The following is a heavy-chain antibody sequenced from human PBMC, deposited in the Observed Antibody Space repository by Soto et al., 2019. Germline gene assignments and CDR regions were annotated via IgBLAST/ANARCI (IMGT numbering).Heavy chain of an antibody. J-gene: IGHJ6*03. Sequence: GASVKVSCKASGYTFTSYGISWVRQAPGQGLEWMGWISAYNGNTNYAQKLQGRVTMTTDTSTSTAYMELRSLRSDDTAVYYCARGWAYSSLSPSHYCYMDVWGKGTTVTVSS. D-gene: IGHD6-6*01. CDR3: ARGWAYSSLSPSHYCYMDV. CDR2: ISAYNGNT. CDR1: GYTFTSYG. V-gene: IGHV1-18*01.